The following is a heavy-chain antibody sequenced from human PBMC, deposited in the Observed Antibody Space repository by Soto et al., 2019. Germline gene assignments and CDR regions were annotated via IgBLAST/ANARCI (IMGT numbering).Heavy chain of an antibody. CDR1: GFTFSSYG. CDR3: ARAPVGYYYDSSGYLYY. D-gene: IGHD3-22*01. CDR2: IWYDGSNK. Sequence: QVQLVESGGGVVQPGRSLRLSCAASGFTFSSYGMHWVRQAPGKGLEWVAVIWYDGSNKYYADSVKGRFTISRDNSKNTLYLQMNSLRAEDTAVYYCARAPVGYYYDSSGYLYYWGQGTLVTVSS. J-gene: IGHJ4*02. V-gene: IGHV3-33*01.